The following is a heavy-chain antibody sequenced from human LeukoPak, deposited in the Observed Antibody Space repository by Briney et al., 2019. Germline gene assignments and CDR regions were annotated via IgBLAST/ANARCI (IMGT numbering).Heavy chain of an antibody. D-gene: IGHD5-18*01. CDR3: ARDAPGNTALDY. CDR2: ISDSGGRT. V-gene: IGHV3-23*01. Sequence: GGSLRLSCAASRFTFSSYAMSWVRQAPGKGLESVSAISDSGGRTYYADSVKGRFTISRDNSKNTLYLQMNSLRAEDTAVYYCARDAPGNTALDYWGQGTLVTVSS. CDR1: RFTFSSYA. J-gene: IGHJ4*02.